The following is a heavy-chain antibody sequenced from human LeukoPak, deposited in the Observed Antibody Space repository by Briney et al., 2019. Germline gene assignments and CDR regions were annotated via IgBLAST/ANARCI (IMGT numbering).Heavy chain of an antibody. Sequence: GGSLRLSCAASGFTFSDYYMSWIRQAPGKGLEWVSYISSSSSYTNYADSVKGRFTISRDNAKNSLYLQMNSLRAEDTAVYYCARRGYDYVWGSYRYSFDYWGQGTLVTVSS. CDR1: GFTFSDYY. V-gene: IGHV3-11*06. CDR2: ISSSSSYT. D-gene: IGHD3-16*02. CDR3: ARRGYDYVWGSYRYSFDY. J-gene: IGHJ4*02.